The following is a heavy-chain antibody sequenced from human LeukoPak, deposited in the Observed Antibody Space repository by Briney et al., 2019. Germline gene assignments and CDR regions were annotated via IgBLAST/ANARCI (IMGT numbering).Heavy chain of an antibody. V-gene: IGHV1-69*05. CDR3: ARDEEAVAGTKSFGY. J-gene: IGHJ4*02. CDR2: IIPIFGTA. Sequence: SVKVSCKASGGTFSSYAISWVRQAPGQGLEWMGRIIPIFGTANYAQKVQGRVTITTDESTSTAYMELSSLRSEDTAVYYCARDEEAVAGTKSFGYWGQGTLVTVSS. D-gene: IGHD6-19*01. CDR1: GGTFSSYA.